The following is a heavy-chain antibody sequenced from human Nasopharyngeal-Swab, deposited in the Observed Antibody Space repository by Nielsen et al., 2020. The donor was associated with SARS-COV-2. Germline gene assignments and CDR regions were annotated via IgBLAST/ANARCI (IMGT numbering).Heavy chain of an antibody. CDR2: ISWNSATI. J-gene: IGHJ6*02. CDR3: VKMGISAAGTPVMDV. CDR1: RFIFDEFA. Sequence: SLKISCAASRFIFDEFAMHWVRQGPGKGLEWVSRISWNSATIDYADSVKGRFTISRDNAKNSLYLQMNSLRAEDTALYYCVKMGISAAGTPVMDVWGQGATVTVSS. D-gene: IGHD6-13*01. V-gene: IGHV3-9*01.